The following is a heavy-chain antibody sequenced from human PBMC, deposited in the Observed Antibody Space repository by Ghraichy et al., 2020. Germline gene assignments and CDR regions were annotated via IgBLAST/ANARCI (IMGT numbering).Heavy chain of an antibody. CDR1: GFTFSSYW. Sequence: GGSLRLSCAASGFTFSSYWMNWVRQAPGKGLEWVANINQDGNDEYFVDSVRGRFTISRDNVKNSLSLQMNSLRAEDTAVYYCTRGLKPWFGDFDCWGQGTLVTVSS. V-gene: IGHV3-7*03. D-gene: IGHD3-10*01. CDR2: INQDGNDE. CDR3: TRGLKPWFGDFDC. J-gene: IGHJ4*02.